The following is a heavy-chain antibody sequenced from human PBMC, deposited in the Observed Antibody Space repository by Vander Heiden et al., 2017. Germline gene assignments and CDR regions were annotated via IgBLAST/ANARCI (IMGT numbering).Heavy chain of an antibody. CDR2: IYYSGST. V-gene: IGHV4-39*01. CDR3: ARQRGYRLNWFDP. Sequence: QLQLQESGPGLVKPSETLSLTCTVSGGSISSSSYNWGWIRQPQGKGLEWIGSIYYSGSTYYNPSLKSRVTISVDTSKNQFSLKLSSVTAADTAVYYCARQRGYRLNWFDPWGQGTLVTVSS. J-gene: IGHJ5*02. CDR1: GGSISSSSYN. D-gene: IGHD4-4*01.